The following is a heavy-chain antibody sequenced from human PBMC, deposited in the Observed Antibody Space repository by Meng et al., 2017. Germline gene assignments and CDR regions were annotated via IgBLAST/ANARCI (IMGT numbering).Heavy chain of an antibody. V-gene: IGHV3-7*01. Sequence: GESLKISCAASGFTFSSHWMSWVRQAPGKGLEWVANIKQDGSEEYYVDSVKGRFTISRDNAKNSLYLQMNSLRAEDTAVYYCTRENRLRYFDWLPGYWGQGTLVTVSS. CDR1: GFTFSSHW. CDR2: IKQDGSEE. J-gene: IGHJ4*01. D-gene: IGHD3-9*01. CDR3: TRENRLRYFDWLPGY.